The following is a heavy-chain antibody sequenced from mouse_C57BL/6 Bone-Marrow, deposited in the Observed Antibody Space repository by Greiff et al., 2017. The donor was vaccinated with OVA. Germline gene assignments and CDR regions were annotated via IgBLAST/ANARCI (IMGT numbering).Heavy chain of an antibody. CDR2: IYPGDGGT. J-gene: IGHJ3*01. D-gene: IGHD2-2*01. V-gene: IGHV1-80*01. CDR3: SSRRGYDGIAY. Sequence: VQLQQSGAELVKPGASVKISCKASGYAFSSYWMNWVKQRPGKGLEWIGKIYPGDGGTNYNGKFKGKATLTADKSSSTAYMQLSSLTSEDSAVYFCSSRRGYDGIAYWGQGTLLTVSA. CDR1: GYAFSSYW.